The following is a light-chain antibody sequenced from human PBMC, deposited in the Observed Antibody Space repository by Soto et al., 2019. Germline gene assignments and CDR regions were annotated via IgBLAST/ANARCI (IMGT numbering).Light chain of an antibody. V-gene: IGLV1-40*01. CDR2: VNN. CDR1: SSNIGAGYD. CDR3: QSYESSLSASV. J-gene: IGLJ3*02. Sequence: QSVLTQPPSVSAAPGQRVTISCTGSSSNIGAGYDVHWYQQVTGTAPKLLIYVNNNRPSGVPDRSSGSKSGTSAALVITGLQAEDEADYYCQSYESSLSASVFGGGTKLTVL.